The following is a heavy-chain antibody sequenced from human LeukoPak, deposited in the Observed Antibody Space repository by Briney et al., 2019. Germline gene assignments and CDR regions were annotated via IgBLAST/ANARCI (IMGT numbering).Heavy chain of an antibody. V-gene: IGHV3-11*04. CDR1: GFTFSNAW. J-gene: IGHJ6*04. D-gene: IGHD3-10*02. CDR2: ISSSGSTI. CDR3: AELGITMIGGV. Sequence: TGGSLRLSCAASGFTFSNAWMSWVRQAPGKGLEWVSYISSSGSTIYYADSVKGRFTISRDNAKNSLYLQMNSLRAEDTAVYYCAELGITMIGGVWGKGTTVTISS.